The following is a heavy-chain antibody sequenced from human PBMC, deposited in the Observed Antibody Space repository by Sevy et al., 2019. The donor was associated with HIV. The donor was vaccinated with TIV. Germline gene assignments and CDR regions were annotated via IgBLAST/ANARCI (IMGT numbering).Heavy chain of an antibody. CDR2: ISAYNGYS. J-gene: IGHJ6*02. CDR1: GYTFNSYG. D-gene: IGHD1-1*01. V-gene: IGHV1-18*01. Sequence: ASVKVSCKAYGYTFNSYGISWVRQAPGQGLEWMGWISAYNGYSNHAQKVKGRVTMTTDTLTSTAYLELRSLTSDDTAVYFWAREGWNELHGMDVWGQGTAVTVSS. CDR3: AREGWNELHGMDV.